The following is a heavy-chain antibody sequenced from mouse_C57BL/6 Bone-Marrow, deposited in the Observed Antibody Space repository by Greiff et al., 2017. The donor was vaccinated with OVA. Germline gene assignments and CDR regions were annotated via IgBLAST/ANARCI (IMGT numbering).Heavy chain of an antibody. Sequence: QVQLKESGAELVKPGASVKLSCKASGYTFTSYWMHWVKQRPGQGLEWIGNINPSNGGTNYNEKFKSKATLTVDKSSSTAYMQLSSLTSEDSAVYYCARYGSSYGFAYWGQGTLVTVSA. D-gene: IGHD1-1*01. CDR3: ARYGSSYGFAY. J-gene: IGHJ3*01. V-gene: IGHV1-53*01. CDR2: INPSNGGT. CDR1: GYTFTSYW.